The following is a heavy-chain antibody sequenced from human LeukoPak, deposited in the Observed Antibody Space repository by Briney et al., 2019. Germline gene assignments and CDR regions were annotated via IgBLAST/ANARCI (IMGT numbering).Heavy chain of an antibody. CDR1: GGSFSGYY. J-gene: IGHJ5*02. D-gene: IGHD3-3*01. CDR3: ARSGSLRFLEWLPRSGWFDP. Sequence: ASETLSLTCAVYGGSFSGYYWSWIRQPPGKGLEWIGEINHSGSTNYNPSLKSRVTISVDTSKNQFSLKLSSVTAADTAVYYCARSGSLRFLEWLPRSGWFDPWGQGTLVTVSS. V-gene: IGHV4-34*01. CDR2: INHSGST.